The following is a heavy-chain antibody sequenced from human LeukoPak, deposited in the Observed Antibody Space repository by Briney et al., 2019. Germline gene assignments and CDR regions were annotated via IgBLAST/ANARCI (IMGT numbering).Heavy chain of an antibody. J-gene: IGHJ4*02. V-gene: IGHV3-7*01. CDR3: ARDPLRGELDY. CDR1: GFTFSSNW. Sequence: GGSLRLSCAASGFTFSSNWMSWVRQAPGKGLEWVANIKHDGSEKYYVDSMKGRFTISRDNAKNSLYQQMNSLRAEDTAVYYCARDPLRGELDYWGQGALVTVSS. CDR2: IKHDGSEK. D-gene: IGHD3-16*01.